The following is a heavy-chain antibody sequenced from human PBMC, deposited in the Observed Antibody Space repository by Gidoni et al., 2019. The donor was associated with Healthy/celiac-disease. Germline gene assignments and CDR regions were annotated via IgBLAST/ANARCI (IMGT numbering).Heavy chain of an antibody. CDR1: GFTFDAYA. V-gene: IGHV3-43*02. D-gene: IGHD1-26*01. Sequence: EVQLVESGGGVVQTGGSLTLSCAAAGFTFDAYAMHWVRQAPGKGLEWVSLISGDGGSTYYADSVKGRFTISRDNSKNSLYLQMNSLRTEDTALYYCAKEGGSTTAFDYWGQGTLVTVSS. J-gene: IGHJ4*02. CDR2: ISGDGGST. CDR3: AKEGGSTTAFDY.